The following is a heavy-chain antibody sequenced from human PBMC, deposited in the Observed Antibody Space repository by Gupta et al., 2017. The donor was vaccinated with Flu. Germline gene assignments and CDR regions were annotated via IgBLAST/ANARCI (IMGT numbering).Heavy chain of an antibody. D-gene: IGHD3-10*01. V-gene: IGHV3-74*01. CDR2: INSDGSTT. CDR3: ARGVRGGWYVDY. Sequence: EVQLVESGGGLVQPEGSLRLSCAASGFTFNSYWMPWVRQAPGKGLVWVSRINSDGSTTNYADSVKGRFTISRDNAKNTVYLQMNSLRAEDTAVYYCARGVRGGWYVDYWGQGTLVTVSS. CDR1: GFTFNSYW. J-gene: IGHJ4*02.